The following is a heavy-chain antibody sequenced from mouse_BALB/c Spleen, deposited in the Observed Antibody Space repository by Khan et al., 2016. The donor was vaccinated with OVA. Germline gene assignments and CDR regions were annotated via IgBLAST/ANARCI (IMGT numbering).Heavy chain of an antibody. CDR2: IWSGGNT. D-gene: IGHD2-4*01. CDR3: ARNYDYDEGLAY. V-gene: IGHV2-2*03. Sequence: QVQLKQSGPGLVQPSQSLSITCTVSGFSLNYYGVHWVRQSPGKGLEWLGVIWSGGNTDYNAPFISRLSISKDNSKSQVFFKMNSLQSNDTAIYYCARNYDYDEGLAYWGQGTLVTVSA. J-gene: IGHJ3*01. CDR1: GFSLNYYG.